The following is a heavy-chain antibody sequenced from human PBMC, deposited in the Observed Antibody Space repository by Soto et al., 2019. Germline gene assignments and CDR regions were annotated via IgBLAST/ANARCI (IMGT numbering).Heavy chain of an antibody. CDR3: ARDPRMIVDDEDAFDI. Sequence: PGGSLRLSCAASGFTVSSNYMSWVRQAPGKGLEWVSVIYSGGSTYYADSVKGRFTISRDNSKNTLYLQMNSLRAEDTAVYYCARDPRMIVDDEDAFDIWGQGTMVTVSS. CDR2: IYSGGST. CDR1: GFTVSSNY. V-gene: IGHV3-66*01. D-gene: IGHD3-22*01. J-gene: IGHJ3*02.